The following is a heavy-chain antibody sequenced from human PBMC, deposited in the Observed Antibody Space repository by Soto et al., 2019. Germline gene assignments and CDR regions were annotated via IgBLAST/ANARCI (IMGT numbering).Heavy chain of an antibody. V-gene: IGHV4-31*03. J-gene: IGHJ6*02. CDR1: GGSISSGGYY. CDR2: IYYSGST. D-gene: IGHD3-10*01. Sequence: QVQLQESGPGLVKPSQTLSLTCTVSGGSISSGGYYWSWIRQHPGKGLEWIGYIYYSGSTYYNPSLKSRVTISVDTSKNQFSLKLSSVTAADTAVYYCARGRLGFGELSDEYYYYGMDVWGQGTTVTVSS. CDR3: ARGRLGFGELSDEYYYYGMDV.